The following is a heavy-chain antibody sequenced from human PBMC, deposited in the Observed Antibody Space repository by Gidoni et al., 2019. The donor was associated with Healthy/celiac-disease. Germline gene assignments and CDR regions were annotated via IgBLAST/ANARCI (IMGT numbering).Heavy chain of an antibody. D-gene: IGHD3-9*01. CDR3: ARTYYDILTGYHYFDY. CDR2: IDWDDDK. J-gene: IGHJ4*02. V-gene: IGHV2-70*01. Sequence: QVTLRESGPALVKPTQTLTLTCTFSGFSLSTSGMCVSWLRQPPGKALEWLSLIDWDDDKYYSTSLKTRLTSSKDTSKNQVVLTMTNMDPVDTATYYCARTYYDILTGYHYFDYWGQGTLVTVSS. CDR1: GFSLSTSGMC.